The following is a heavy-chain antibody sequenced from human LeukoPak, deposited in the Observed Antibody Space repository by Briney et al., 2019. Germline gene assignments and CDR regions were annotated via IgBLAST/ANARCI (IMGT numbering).Heavy chain of an antibody. CDR2: IYYSGST. J-gene: IGHJ4*02. Sequence: SETLSLTCTVSGGSISSSSYYWGWIRQPPGKGLEWIGSIYYSGSTYYNPSLKSRVTISVDTSKNQFSLKLSSVTAADTAVYYCARLSSGPLYYFDYWGQGTLVTVSS. V-gene: IGHV4-39*01. CDR1: GGSISSSSYY. CDR3: ARLSSGPLYYFDY. D-gene: IGHD3-22*01.